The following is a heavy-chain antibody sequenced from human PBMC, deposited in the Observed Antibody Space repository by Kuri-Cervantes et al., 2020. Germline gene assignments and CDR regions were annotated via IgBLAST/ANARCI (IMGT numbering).Heavy chain of an antibody. Sequence: GGSLRLSCAASGFTFSSYAMHWIRQAPGKGLEWVSYISSSGSTIYYADSVKGRFTISRDNSKNTLYLQMNSLRAEDTAVYYCAREIPRYFDLWGRGTLVTVSS. J-gene: IGHJ2*01. V-gene: IGHV3-48*01. CDR2: ISSSGSTI. D-gene: IGHD2-21*01. CDR1: GFTFSSYA. CDR3: AREIPRYFDL.